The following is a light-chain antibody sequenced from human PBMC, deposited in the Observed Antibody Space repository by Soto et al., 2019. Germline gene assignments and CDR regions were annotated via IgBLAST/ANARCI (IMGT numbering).Light chain of an antibody. CDR2: ATS. V-gene: IGKV3-20*01. Sequence: EVVLTQSPGTLSLSPGEKATLSCRATQSVDTNFLAWYQQRPGQAPRLLIYATSRRASSIPDRFSAGGSGTDFTLTIGRLEPEDFAVYYCQQYDRTPLYTFGQGTKLEI. CDR3: QQYDRTPLYT. J-gene: IGKJ2*01. CDR1: QSVDTNF.